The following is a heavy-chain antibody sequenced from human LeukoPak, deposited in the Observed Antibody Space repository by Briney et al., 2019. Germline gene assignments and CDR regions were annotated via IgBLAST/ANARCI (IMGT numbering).Heavy chain of an antibody. CDR3: ARHKIVITMLGVHRWFDP. J-gene: IGHJ5*02. V-gene: IGHV4-34*01. Sequence: SETLSLTCAVYGGSFSGDYWSWIRQPPGKGLEWIGDINRSGRAVYNTSLKSRVIISVDTSKNQFSLKVNSVTAADTADYYCARHKIVITMLGVHRWFDPWGQGTLVAVSS. D-gene: IGHD3-3*01. CDR1: GGSFSGDY. CDR2: INRSGRA.